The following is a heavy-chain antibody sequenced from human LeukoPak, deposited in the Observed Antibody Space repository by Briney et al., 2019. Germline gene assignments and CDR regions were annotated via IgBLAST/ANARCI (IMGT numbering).Heavy chain of an antibody. CDR3: ARALAAAAPFDY. CDR2: IYSGGST. J-gene: IGHJ4*02. D-gene: IGHD6-13*01. V-gene: IGHV3-66*01. CDR1: GFTVSSNY. Sequence: GGSLRLSCAASGFTVSSNYMSWVRQAPGKGLEWASVIYSGGSTYYADSVKGRFTISRDNSKNTLYLQMTSLRAEDTAVYYCARALAAAAPFDYWGQGTLVTVSS.